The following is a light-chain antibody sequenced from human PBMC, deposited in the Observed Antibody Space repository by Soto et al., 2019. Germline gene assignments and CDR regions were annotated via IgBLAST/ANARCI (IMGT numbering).Light chain of an antibody. CDR3: QQYPRT. CDR2: GAS. J-gene: IGKJ1*01. V-gene: IGKV3D-15*01. CDR1: QSVSSN. Sequence: EIVMTQSPATPSVSPGERATLSCRASQSVSSNLAWYQQKPGQAPRLLIYGASTRATGIPARFSGSGSGTDFTLTISRLEPEDFAVYYCQQYPRTFGQGTKVDIK.